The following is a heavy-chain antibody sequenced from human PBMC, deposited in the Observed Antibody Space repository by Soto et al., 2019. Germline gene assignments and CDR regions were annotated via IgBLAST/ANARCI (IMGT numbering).Heavy chain of an antibody. V-gene: IGHV3-33*01. CDR2: IWYDGSNK. D-gene: IGHD3-9*01. CDR3: AREYDILNGLDY. J-gene: IGHJ4*02. Sequence: PGGSLRLSCAASGFTFSSYGVHWVRQAPGKGLEWVAVIWYDGSNKYYADSVKGRFTISRDNSKNTLYLQMNSLRAEDTAVYYCAREYDILNGLDYWGQGTLVTVSS. CDR1: GFTFSSYG.